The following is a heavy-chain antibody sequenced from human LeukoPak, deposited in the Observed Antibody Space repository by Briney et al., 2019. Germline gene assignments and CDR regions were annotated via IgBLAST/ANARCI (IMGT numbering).Heavy chain of an antibody. J-gene: IGHJ4*02. Sequence: SETLSLTCTVSGGSISSYYWSWIRQPLGKGLEWIGYIYYSGSTNYNPSLKSRVTISVDTSKNQFSLKLSSVTAADTAVYYCARRGHDDFWSGYYFDYWGQGTLVTVSS. CDR1: GGSISSYY. V-gene: IGHV4-59*01. CDR3: ARRGHDDFWSGYYFDY. D-gene: IGHD3-3*01. CDR2: IYYSGST.